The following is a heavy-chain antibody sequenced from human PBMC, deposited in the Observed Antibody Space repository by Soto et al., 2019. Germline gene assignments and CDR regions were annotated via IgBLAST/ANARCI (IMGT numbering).Heavy chain of an antibody. V-gene: IGHV3-64*01. CDR3: AIGYDFWSGYYPPWFDP. Sequence: GGSLRLSCAASGFTFSSYAMHWVRQAPGKGLEYVSAISSNGGSTYYANSVKGRFTISRDNSKNTLYLQMGSLRAEDMAVYYCAIGYDFWSGYYPPWFDPWGQGTLVTVSS. J-gene: IGHJ5*02. D-gene: IGHD3-3*01. CDR1: GFTFSSYA. CDR2: ISSNGGST.